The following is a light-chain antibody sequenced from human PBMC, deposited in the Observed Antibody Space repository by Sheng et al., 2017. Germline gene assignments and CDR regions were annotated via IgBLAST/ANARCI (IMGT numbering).Light chain of an antibody. CDR1: RAISTS. Sequence: DIQMTQSPSSLSASVGDRVTITCRAGRAISTSLSWYQKKPGEAPKLLIYAVSSLPSGVPARFSGXGDGTDXTLTISSLQPEDFSTYYCQQSFTFPRTFGPGTKVEI. CDR3: QQSFTFPRT. V-gene: IGKV1-39*01. CDR2: AVS. J-gene: IGKJ3*01.